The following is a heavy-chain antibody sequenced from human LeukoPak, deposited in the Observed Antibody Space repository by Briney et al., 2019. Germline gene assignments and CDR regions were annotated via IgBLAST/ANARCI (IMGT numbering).Heavy chain of an antibody. CDR1: GFTFSSYW. Sequence: TGGSLRLSCAASGFTFSSYWMHWVRQAPGKGLEWVSYISSSSSTIYYADSVKGRFTISRDNAKNSLYLQMNSLRAEDTAVYYCASLNWGSGDYWGQGTLVTVSS. V-gene: IGHV3-48*01. CDR3: ASLNWGSGDY. CDR2: ISSSSSTI. J-gene: IGHJ4*02. D-gene: IGHD7-27*01.